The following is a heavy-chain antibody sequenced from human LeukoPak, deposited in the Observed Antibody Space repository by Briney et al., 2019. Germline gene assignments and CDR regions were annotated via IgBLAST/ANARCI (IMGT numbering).Heavy chain of an antibody. CDR3: ARSPLDGYNYLDY. CDR2: ISYDGNAK. D-gene: IGHD5-24*01. CDR1: GFTFSTNA. J-gene: IGHJ4*02. V-gene: IGHV3-30*04. Sequence: GGSLRLSCAASGFTFSTNAMHWVRQAPGKGLGRVAVISYDGNAKYYADSVKGRFTISRDNPKNTLYLQMNSLRPEDTAVYYCARSPLDGYNYLDYWGQGTLVTVSS.